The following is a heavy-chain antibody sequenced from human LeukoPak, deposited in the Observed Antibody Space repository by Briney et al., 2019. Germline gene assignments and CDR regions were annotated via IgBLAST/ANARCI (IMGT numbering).Heavy chain of an antibody. CDR2: INPNSGGT. J-gene: IGHJ4*02. V-gene: IGHV1-2*06. Sequence: ASVKVSCKASGYTFTGYYMHWVRQAPGQGLEWMGRINPNSGGTNYAQKFQGRVTMTRDTSISTAYMELSRLRSEDTAVYYCARDPGSGFRDFDYWGQGTLVTVSS. CDR1: GYTFTGYY. CDR3: ARDPGSGFRDFDY. D-gene: IGHD3-3*01.